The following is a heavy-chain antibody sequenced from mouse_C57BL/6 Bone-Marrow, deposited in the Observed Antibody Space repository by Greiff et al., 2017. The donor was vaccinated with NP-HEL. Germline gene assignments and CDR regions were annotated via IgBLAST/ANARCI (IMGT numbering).Heavy chain of an antibody. CDR3: ASQLFITTVVAKGY. J-gene: IGHJ2*01. CDR2: IYPGSGNT. D-gene: IGHD1-1*01. Sequence: QVHVKQSGAELVRPGASVKLSCKASGYTFTDYYINWVKQRPGQGLEWIARIYPGSGNTYYNEKFKGKATLTAEKSSSTAYMQLSSLTSEDSAVYFCASQLFITTVVAKGYWGQGTTLTVSS. V-gene: IGHV1-76*01. CDR1: GYTFTDYY.